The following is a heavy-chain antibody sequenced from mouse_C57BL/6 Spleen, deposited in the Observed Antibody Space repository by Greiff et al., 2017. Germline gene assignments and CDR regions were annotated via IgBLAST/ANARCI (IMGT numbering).Heavy chain of an antibody. CDR3: ARSTMVTTEFAY. CDR1: GYTFTDYN. CDR2: INPNNGGN. V-gene: IGHV1-18*01. D-gene: IGHD2-2*01. J-gene: IGHJ3*01. Sequence: SGPELVKPGASVKIPCKASGYTFTDYNMDWVKQSHGKSLEWIGDINPNNGGNINNQKFKVKATLTVDKSSSTAYMELRSLTSEDTAVYYCARSTMVTTEFAYWGQGTLVTVSA.